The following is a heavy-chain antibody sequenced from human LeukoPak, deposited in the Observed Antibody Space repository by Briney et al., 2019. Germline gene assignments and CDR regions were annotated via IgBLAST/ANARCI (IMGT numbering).Heavy chain of an antibody. CDR1: GFTFSSYD. D-gene: IGHD3-22*01. V-gene: IGHV3-13*01. CDR2: ICTAGDT. CDR3: ARAGPTYYYDSSGYYYDHLLYYGMDV. Sequence: GGSLRLSCAASGFTFSSYDMHWVRQAPGKGLEWVSAICTAGDTYYPGSVKGRFTISRENAKNSLYLQMNSLRAGDTAVYYCARAGPTYYYDSSGYYYDHLLYYGMDVWGQGTTVTVSS. J-gene: IGHJ6*02.